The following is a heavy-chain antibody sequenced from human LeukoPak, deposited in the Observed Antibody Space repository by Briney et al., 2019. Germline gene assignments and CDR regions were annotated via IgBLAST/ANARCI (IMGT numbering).Heavy chain of an antibody. D-gene: IGHD6-13*01. CDR2: ISSSSSYI. CDR1: GFTFSSYS. J-gene: IGHJ4*02. CDR3: ARVRAAAGTRVFDY. Sequence: GGSLRLSCAASGFTFSSYSMNWVRQAPGKGLEWVSSISSSSSYIYYADSVKGRFTISRDNAKNSLCLQMNSLRAEDTAVYYCARVRAAAGTRVFDYWGQGTLVTVSS. V-gene: IGHV3-21*01.